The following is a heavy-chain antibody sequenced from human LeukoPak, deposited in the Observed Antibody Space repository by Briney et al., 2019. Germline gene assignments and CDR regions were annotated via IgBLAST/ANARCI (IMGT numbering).Heavy chain of an antibody. J-gene: IGHJ4*02. V-gene: IGHV3-30-3*01. CDR2: ISYAGSNK. D-gene: IGHD2-2*01. Sequence: GGSLRLSCAASGFTFSNYAMYWVRQAPGKGLEWVALISYAGSNKYYADSVKGRFTISRDNSKNAQYLQMSSLRVEDTAVYYCARDLDRYCSSSSCHSADYWGQGTLVTVSS. CDR3: ARDLDRYCSSSSCHSADY. CDR1: GFTFSNYA.